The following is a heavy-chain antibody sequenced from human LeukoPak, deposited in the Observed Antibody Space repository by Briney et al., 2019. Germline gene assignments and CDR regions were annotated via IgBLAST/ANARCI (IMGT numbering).Heavy chain of an antibody. CDR3: ARGWRYYDSSGYYGYYYYYGMDV. CDR1: GGSISSSSYY. V-gene: IGHV4-39*07. CDR2: IYYSGST. Sequence: SETLSLTCTVSGGSISSSSYYWGWIRQPPGKGLEWIGSIYYSGSTYYNPSLKSRVTISVDTSKNQFSLKLSSVTAADTAVYYCARGWRYYDSSGYYGYYYYYGMDVWGQGTTVTVSS. D-gene: IGHD3-22*01. J-gene: IGHJ6*02.